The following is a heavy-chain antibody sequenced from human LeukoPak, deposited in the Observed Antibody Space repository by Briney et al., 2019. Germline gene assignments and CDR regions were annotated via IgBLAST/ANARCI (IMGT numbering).Heavy chain of an antibody. D-gene: IGHD3-10*01. V-gene: IGHV3-7*03. CDR2: IKQDGSEK. Sequence: GGSLRLSCAASGFALSSHWMSWVRQAPGKGLEWVANIKQDGSEKYYVDSVKGRFTISRDNAKNSLYLQMNSLRAEDTAVYYCARARSMVRGVEYWFDPWGQGTLVTVSS. J-gene: IGHJ5*02. CDR1: GFALSSHW. CDR3: ARARSMVRGVEYWFDP.